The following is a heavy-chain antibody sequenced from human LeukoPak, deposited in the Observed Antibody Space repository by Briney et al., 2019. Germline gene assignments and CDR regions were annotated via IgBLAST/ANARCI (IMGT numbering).Heavy chain of an antibody. Sequence: ASVKVSCKASGYTFTSYGISWVRQAPGQGLEWMGWISAYNGNTNYAQKLQGRVTMTTDTSTSTVYMELRSLRSDDTAVYYCAVTMVRGVSSAFDIWGQGTMVTVSS. D-gene: IGHD3-10*01. J-gene: IGHJ3*02. CDR1: GYTFTSYG. CDR3: AVTMVRGVSSAFDI. V-gene: IGHV1-18*01. CDR2: ISAYNGNT.